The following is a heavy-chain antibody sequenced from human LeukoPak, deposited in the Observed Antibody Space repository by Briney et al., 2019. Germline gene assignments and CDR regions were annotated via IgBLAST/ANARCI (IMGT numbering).Heavy chain of an antibody. CDR2: INPSGGST. D-gene: IGHD6-19*01. V-gene: IGHV1-46*01. CDR1: GYTFTSYY. Sequence: ASVKVSCKASGYTFTSYYMHWVRQAPGQGLEWMGIINPSGGSTSYAQKFQGRVTMTRDTSTSTFYMELSSLRSEDTAVYYCARRMAGTFSFDYWGQGTLVTVSS. CDR3: ARRMAGTFSFDY. J-gene: IGHJ4*02.